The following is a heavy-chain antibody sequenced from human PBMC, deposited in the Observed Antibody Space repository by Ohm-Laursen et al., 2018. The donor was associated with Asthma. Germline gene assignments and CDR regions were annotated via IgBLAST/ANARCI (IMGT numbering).Heavy chain of an antibody. J-gene: IGHJ6*02. Sequence: SLRLSCSASGFTFSSYGMHWVRQAPGKGLEWVAVISYDGSNKYYADSVKGRFTISRDNSKNTLYLQMNSLRAEDTAVYYCARGIRCSSTSCQYGMDVWGQGTTVTVSS. CDR3: ARGIRCSSTSCQYGMDV. CDR2: ISYDGSNK. D-gene: IGHD2-2*01. V-gene: IGHV3-30*03. CDR1: GFTFSSYG.